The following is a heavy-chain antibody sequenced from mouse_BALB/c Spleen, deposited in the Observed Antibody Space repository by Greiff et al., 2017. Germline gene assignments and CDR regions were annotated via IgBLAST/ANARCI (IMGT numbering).Heavy chain of an antibody. V-gene: IGHV3-2*02. D-gene: IGHD2-14*01. J-gene: IGHJ2*01. CDR3: ARLGSYYRYDDY. Sequence: EVNLVESGPGLVKPSQSLSLTCTVTGYSITSDYAWNWIRQFPGNKLEWMGYISYSGSTSYNPSLKSRISITRDTSKNQFFLQLNSVTTEDTATYYCARLGSYYRYDDYWGQGTTLTVSS. CDR1: GYSITSDYA. CDR2: ISYSGST.